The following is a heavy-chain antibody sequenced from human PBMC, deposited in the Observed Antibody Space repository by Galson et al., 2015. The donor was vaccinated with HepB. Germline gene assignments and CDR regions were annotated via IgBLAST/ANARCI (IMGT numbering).Heavy chain of an antibody. Sequence: ETLSLTCTVSGGSISGYYWTWIRQPAGKGMEWIGRIYNNGDIKYNPSLKSRVTMAVDTSTNQISLKLRSVTAADTAVYYCAKNNGNYYGPSDPWGQGTLVTVSS. CDR1: GGSISGYY. V-gene: IGHV4-4*07. CDR2: IYNNGDI. J-gene: IGHJ5*02. D-gene: IGHD1-26*01. CDR3: AKNNGNYYGPSDP.